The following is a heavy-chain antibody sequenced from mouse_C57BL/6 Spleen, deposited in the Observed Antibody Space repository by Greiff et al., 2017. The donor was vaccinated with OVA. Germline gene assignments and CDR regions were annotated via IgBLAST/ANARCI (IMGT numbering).Heavy chain of an antibody. D-gene: IGHD3-2*02. J-gene: IGHJ4*01. CDR2: IYPGDGDT. CDR1: GYAFSSYW. Sequence: QVQLKQSGAELVKPGASVKISCKASGYAFSSYWMNWVKQRPGKGLEWIGQIYPGDGDTNYNGKFKGKATLTADKSSSTAYMQLSSLTSEDSAVYFCARGGAQATLYYAMDYWGQGTSVTVSS. CDR3: ARGGAQATLYYAMDY. V-gene: IGHV1-80*01.